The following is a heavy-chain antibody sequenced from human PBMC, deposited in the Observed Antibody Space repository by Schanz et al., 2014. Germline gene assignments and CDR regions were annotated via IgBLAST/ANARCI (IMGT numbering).Heavy chain of an antibody. V-gene: IGHV3-21*01. CDR3: AGAVATIRADSFDI. Sequence: VQLVESGGGVVRPGRSLRLSCATSGFTFSRFGMHWVRQAPGKGPEWVSSINSRSNFIYYADSVKGRFTISRDNAKNSLYLQMNSLRAEDTAVYYCAGAVATIRADSFDIWGQGTMVAVSS. J-gene: IGHJ3*02. CDR1: GFTFSRFG. CDR2: INSRSNFI. D-gene: IGHD5-12*01.